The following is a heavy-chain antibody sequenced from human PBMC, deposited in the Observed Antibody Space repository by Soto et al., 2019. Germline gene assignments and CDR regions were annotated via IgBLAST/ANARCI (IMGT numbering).Heavy chain of an antibody. D-gene: IGHD3-10*01. V-gene: IGHV3-23*01. CDR3: AKNSGWFNT. Sequence: EFQVLQSGGGLVQPGGSLTLSCAASGFPFSSTDMTWVRQAPGKGLEWVSTIDGSGGTTYYADSVKGRFTISRDKSINTVFLQMNSLSADDTALYFCAKNSGWFNTWGQGALVTVSS. CDR1: GFPFSSTD. J-gene: IGHJ5*02. CDR2: IDGSGGTT.